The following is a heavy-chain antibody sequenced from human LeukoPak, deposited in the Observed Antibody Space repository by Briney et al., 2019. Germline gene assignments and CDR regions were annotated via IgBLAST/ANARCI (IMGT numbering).Heavy chain of an antibody. J-gene: IGHJ4*02. D-gene: IGHD5-18*01. CDR1: GGSFSGYY. V-gene: IGHV4-34*01. CDR2: INHSGST. Sequence: PSGTLSLTCAVYGGSFSGYYWSWICQPPGKGLEWIGEINHSGSTNYNPSLKSRVTISVDTSKNQFSLKLSSVAAADTAVYYCARDSYGFHYFDYWGQGTLVTVSS. CDR3: ARDSYGFHYFDY.